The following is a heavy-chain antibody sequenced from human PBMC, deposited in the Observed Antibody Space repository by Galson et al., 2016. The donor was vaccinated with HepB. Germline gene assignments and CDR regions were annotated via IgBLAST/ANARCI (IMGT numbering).Heavy chain of an antibody. V-gene: IGHV4-61*02. J-gene: IGHJ3*02. Sequence: LSLTCTVSGDSISSGSFYWSWIRQPVGKGLEWIGRVYTSGITHYNASLKSRVTISLNTSKNQFSLRRTSVTAADTAVYYCAREPFLDLDPNTRNNAFDIWGQGTMVTLSS. CDR3: AREPFLDLDPNTRNNAFDI. CDR2: VYTSGIT. D-gene: IGHD3/OR15-3a*01. CDR1: GDSISSGSFY.